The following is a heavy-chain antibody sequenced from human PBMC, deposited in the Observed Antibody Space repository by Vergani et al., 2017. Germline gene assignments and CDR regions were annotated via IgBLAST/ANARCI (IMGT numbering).Heavy chain of an antibody. CDR1: GGSFFNSRYY. J-gene: IGHJ6*03. Sequence: QLQLQESGPGLVKPSGTLSLTCSVTGGSFFNSRYYWGWIRQSPGEGLEWVGDIDHTGRPDYNPSLKSRLTMSVDKSRNQFSLTLNSVTATDTAIYFCARVNTETNGHLYYYYYMDVWGQGTAVTVS. D-gene: IGHD4-11*01. CDR3: ARVNTETNGHLYYYYYMDV. V-gene: IGHV4-61*05. CDR2: IDHTGRP.